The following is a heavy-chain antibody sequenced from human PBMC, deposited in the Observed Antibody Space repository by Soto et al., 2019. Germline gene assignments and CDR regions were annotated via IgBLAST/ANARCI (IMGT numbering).Heavy chain of an antibody. CDR1: GDSMRGYHFY. D-gene: IGHD6-25*01. CDR3: AYGSSSAWIDY. Sequence: PSETLSLTCSVSGDSMRGYHFYWGWIRQAPGKGLEWIGSAYFSGGNTYYSPSLKSRVSISVDTSKNEFSLRLTSLTAADTAVYFCAYGSSSAWIDYWGQVPLVTVSS. V-gene: IGHV4-39*01. CDR2: AYFSGGNT. J-gene: IGHJ4*02.